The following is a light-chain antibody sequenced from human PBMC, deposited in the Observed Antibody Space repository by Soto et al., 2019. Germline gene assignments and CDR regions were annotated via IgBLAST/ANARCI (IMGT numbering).Light chain of an antibody. CDR3: QQYNNWPRT. Sequence: EIVMTQSPGTLSVSPGERATLSCRASQSVSSNLAWYQQKPGQAPRLLIYGASTRATGIPARFSGSGSGTEFTLTISSLPSEDFAVYYCQQYNNWPRTFGQGTKLEIK. CDR2: GAS. V-gene: IGKV3-15*01. J-gene: IGKJ2*01. CDR1: QSVSSN.